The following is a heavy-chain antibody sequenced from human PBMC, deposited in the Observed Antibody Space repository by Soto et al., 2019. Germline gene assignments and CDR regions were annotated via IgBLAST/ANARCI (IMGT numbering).Heavy chain of an antibody. CDR3: ARVERGTATTVVDAFDI. Sequence: SETLSLTCTVSGGSISSYYWSWIRQPPGKGLEWIGYIYYSGSTNYNPSLKSRVTISVDTSRNQFSLRLNSLTAADTAVYYCARVERGTATTVVDAFDIWGPGTMVTVSS. J-gene: IGHJ3*02. CDR2: IYYSGST. CDR1: GGSISSYY. V-gene: IGHV4-59*08. D-gene: IGHD1-1*01.